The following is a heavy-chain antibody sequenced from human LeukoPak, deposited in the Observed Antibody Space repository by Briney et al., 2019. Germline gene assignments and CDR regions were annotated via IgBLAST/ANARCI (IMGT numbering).Heavy chain of an antibody. V-gene: IGHV4-59*08. J-gene: IGHJ6*03. CDR1: GGPISSYY. CDR2: IYYSGST. CDR3: AGLTGVYYYYYMDV. D-gene: IGHD1-14*01. Sequence: SETLSLTCTVSGGPISSYYWSWIRQPPGKGLEWIGYIYYSGSTNYNPSLKSRVTISVDTSKNQFSLKLSSVTAADTAVYYCAGLTGVYYYYYMDVWGKGTTVTVSS.